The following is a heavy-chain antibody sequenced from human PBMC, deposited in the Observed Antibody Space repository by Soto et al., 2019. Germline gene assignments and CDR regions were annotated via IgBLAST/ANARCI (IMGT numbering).Heavy chain of an antibody. Sequence: QLVESGGGLTQAGGSLRLSCVGSGFFFNNYDMHWVRQVRGKGLEWVSAIGAADDPYYSVSVKGRFIVSRDNAQKSLFLQMNTRRPGDTAVYFCARAYTGQLPRRGDYYYALDVWGRGTTVTVSS. V-gene: IGHV3-13*05. CDR2: IGAADDP. CDR3: ARAYTGQLPRRGDYYYALDV. J-gene: IGHJ6*02. CDR1: GFFFNNYD. D-gene: IGHD2-2*01.